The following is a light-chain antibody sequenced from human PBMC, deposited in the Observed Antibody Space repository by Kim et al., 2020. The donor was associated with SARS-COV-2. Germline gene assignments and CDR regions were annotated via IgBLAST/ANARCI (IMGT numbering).Light chain of an antibody. J-gene: IGKJ2*01. CDR3: IQFEDFPYT. CDR2: DAS. Sequence: SASVGDRVNITCRERQDITKFLNWYQQTPEKAPNRLIYDASNLETGVPSRFSGSGSGTHFTFTINSLQPEDVATYYCIQFEDFPYTFGQGTKLEI. CDR1: QDITKF. V-gene: IGKV1-33*01.